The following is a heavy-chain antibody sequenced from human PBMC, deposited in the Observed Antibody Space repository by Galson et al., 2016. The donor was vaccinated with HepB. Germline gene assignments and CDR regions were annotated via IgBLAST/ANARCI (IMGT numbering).Heavy chain of an antibody. Sequence: TLSLTCTVSGGSISSGGSYWSWIRQHPGKGLEWIVYMYYSGITYYNPSLKSRVNISLDTSKNQFSLKLSSVTAAETAVYYCARGEMAYDSWSGYSSYYMDVWGKGTTVIVSS. CDR2: MYYSGIT. V-gene: IGHV4-31*03. CDR3: ARGEMAYDSWSGYSSYYMDV. J-gene: IGHJ6*03. CDR1: GGSISSGGSY. D-gene: IGHD3-3*01.